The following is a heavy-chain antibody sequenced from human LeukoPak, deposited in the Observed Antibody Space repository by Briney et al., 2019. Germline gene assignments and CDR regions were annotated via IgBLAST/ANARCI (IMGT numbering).Heavy chain of an antibody. Sequence: ESGGGLVQPGGSLRLSCAASGFTFSSYEMNWVRQAPGKGLEWVSYISSSGSTIYYADSVKGRFTISRDNATNSLYLQMNSLRAEDTAVYYCARDLRPNWFDPWGQGTLVTVPS. CDR2: ISSSGSTI. D-gene: IGHD4-17*01. CDR1: GFTFSSYE. J-gene: IGHJ5*02. V-gene: IGHV3-48*03. CDR3: ARDLRPNWFDP.